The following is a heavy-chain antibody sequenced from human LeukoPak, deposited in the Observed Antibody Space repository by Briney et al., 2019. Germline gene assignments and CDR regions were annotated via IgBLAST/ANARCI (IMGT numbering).Heavy chain of an antibody. CDR1: GYTFTGYY. CDR3: ARARRDTPNWFDP. Sequence: ASVKVSCKASGYTFTGYYMHWVRQAPGQGLEWMGWIIPNSGGTNYAQKFQGRVTMTRDTSISTAYMELSRLRSDDTAVYYCARARRDTPNWFDPWGEGKLVTVSS. J-gene: IGHJ5*02. V-gene: IGHV1-2*02. D-gene: IGHD2-15*01. CDR2: IIPNSGGT.